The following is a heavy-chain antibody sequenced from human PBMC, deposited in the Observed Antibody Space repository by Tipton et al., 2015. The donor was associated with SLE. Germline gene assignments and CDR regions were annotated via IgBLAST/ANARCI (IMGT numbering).Heavy chain of an antibody. CDR1: GFTFSTYA. CDR2: ISGNGGVT. CDR3: AKNMGDGTGAFDY. J-gene: IGHJ4*02. Sequence: SLRLSCAASGFTFSTYAMTWVRQAPGKGLEWVSIISGNGGVTYYADSVKGRVSISRDNSKNTVFLQMSLLRVDDTAVYICAKNMGDGTGAFDYWGQGSMVTVSS. D-gene: IGHD3-10*01. V-gene: IGHV3-23*01.